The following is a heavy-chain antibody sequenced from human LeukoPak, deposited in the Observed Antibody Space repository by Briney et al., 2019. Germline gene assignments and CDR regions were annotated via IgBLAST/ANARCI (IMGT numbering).Heavy chain of an antibody. CDR1: GFTFKSYA. CDR3: ARVRGYSYANEYHFEY. D-gene: IGHD5-18*01. J-gene: IGHJ4*02. V-gene: IGHV3-23*01. CDR2: IRDSGDGT. Sequence: SGGSLRLSCTTSGFTFKSYAMTWVRQAPGKGLEWVSSIRDSGDGTYYTDSVKGRFTISRDNSKGTLYLQMNLLRADDTALYYCARVRGYSYANEYHFEYWGQGTLVTVSS.